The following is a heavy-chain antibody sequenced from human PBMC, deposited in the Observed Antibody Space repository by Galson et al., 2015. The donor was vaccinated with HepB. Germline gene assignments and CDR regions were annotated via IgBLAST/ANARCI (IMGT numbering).Heavy chain of an antibody. CDR2: IWYDGSNK. Sequence: SLRLSCAASGFTFSSYGMHWVRQAPGKGLEWVAVIWYDGSNKYYADSVKGRFTISRDDSKNTLYLQIDSLTTEDTAVYYCAREDMVRAVISAPLDPWGQGTLVTVSS. CDR1: GFTFSSYG. V-gene: IGHV3-33*01. D-gene: IGHD3-10*01. J-gene: IGHJ5*02. CDR3: AREDMVRAVISAPLDP.